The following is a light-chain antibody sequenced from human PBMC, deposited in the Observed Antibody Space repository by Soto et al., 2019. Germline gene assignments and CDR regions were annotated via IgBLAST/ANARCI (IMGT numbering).Light chain of an antibody. J-gene: IGKJ4*01. V-gene: IGKV1-27*01. CDR2: AAS. Sequence: DIQMTQSPSSLSASVGDRVTITCRASQGISNYLAWYQQKPGKVPKLLIYAASTLQSGVPSRFSGSGSGTDFTHTISRLHHEDFESYYCQKNNGTPVICGGGTKVNIK. CDR3: QKNNGTPVI. CDR1: QGISNY.